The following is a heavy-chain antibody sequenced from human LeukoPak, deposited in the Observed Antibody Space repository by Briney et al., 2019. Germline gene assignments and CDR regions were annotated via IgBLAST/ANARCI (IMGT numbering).Heavy chain of an antibody. D-gene: IGHD4-17*01. J-gene: IGHJ4*02. Sequence: GGSLRLSCAASGFTFSSYGMHWVRQAPGKGLEWVAVIWYDGSNKYYADSVKGRFTISRDNSKNTLYLQMNSLRAEDTAVYYCATEVTVTTYFVFDYWGQGTLVTVSS. CDR1: GFTFSSYG. CDR2: IWYDGSNK. V-gene: IGHV3-30*02. CDR3: ATEVTVTTYFVFDY.